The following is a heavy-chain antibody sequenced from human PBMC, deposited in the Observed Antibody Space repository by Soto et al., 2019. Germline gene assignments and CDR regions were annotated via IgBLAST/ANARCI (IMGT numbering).Heavy chain of an antibody. CDR1: GGSISSYY. CDR3: ARDRYYDFWSRYGMDV. CDR2: IYYSGST. V-gene: IGHV4-59*01. Sequence: LSLTCTVSGGSISSYYWSWIRQPRGKGLEWIGYIYYSGSTNYNPSLKSRVTISVDTSKNQFSLKLSSVTAADTAVYYCARDRYYDFWSRYGMDVWGQGTTVTVSS. J-gene: IGHJ6*02. D-gene: IGHD3-3*01.